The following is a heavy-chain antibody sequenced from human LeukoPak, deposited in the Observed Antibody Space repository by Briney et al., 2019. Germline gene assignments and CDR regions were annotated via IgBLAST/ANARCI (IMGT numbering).Heavy chain of an antibody. CDR1: GFTFSSYA. CDR2: IRDSGGST. V-gene: IGHV3-23*01. CDR3: AKSGSGSYGRVDY. J-gene: IGHJ4*02. Sequence: PGGSLRLSCAASGFTFSSYAMSWVRQAPGKGLEWVSSIRDSGGSTYYADFVKGRFTISRDNSKNTLYLQMNSLRVEDPAVYYCAKSGSGSYGRVDYWGQGTLVTVSS. D-gene: IGHD1-26*01.